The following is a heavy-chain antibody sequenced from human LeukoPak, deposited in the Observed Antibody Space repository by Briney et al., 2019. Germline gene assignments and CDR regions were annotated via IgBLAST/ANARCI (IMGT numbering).Heavy chain of an antibody. CDR3: ARNKGGDLDP. CDR1: GGSISSYY. V-gene: IGHV4-4*07. CDR2: IYASGST. Sequence: SETLSLTCTVSGGSISSYYWSWIRQPAGKGLGWIGRIYASGSTNYNPSLKSRVTMSVDTSKNQFSLKLTSVTAADTAVYYRARNKGGDLDPWGQGTLVTVSS. D-gene: IGHD3-16*01. J-gene: IGHJ5*02.